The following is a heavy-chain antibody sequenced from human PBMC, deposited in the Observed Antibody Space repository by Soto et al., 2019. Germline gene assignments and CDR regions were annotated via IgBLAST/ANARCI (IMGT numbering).Heavy chain of an antibody. CDR2: IWYDGSNK. CDR1: GFTFSSYG. Sequence: ESVGGVVQPGRSLRLSCAASGFTFSSYGMHWVRQAPGKGLEWVAVIWYDGSNKYYADSVKGRFTISRDNSKNTLYLQMNSLRAEDTAVYYCARVGHIAARSLNFDYWGQGTLVTVSS. J-gene: IGHJ4*02. CDR3: ARVGHIAARSLNFDY. D-gene: IGHD6-6*01. V-gene: IGHV3-33*01.